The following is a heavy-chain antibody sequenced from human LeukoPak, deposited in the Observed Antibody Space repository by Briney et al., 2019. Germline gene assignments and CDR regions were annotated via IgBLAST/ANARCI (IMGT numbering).Heavy chain of an antibody. CDR1: GFTFSSYW. D-gene: IGHD3-3*01. CDR3: ARASSALIDAALPNWFDP. CDR2: INSDGSST. J-gene: IGHJ5*02. V-gene: IGHV3-74*01. Sequence: GGSLRLSCAASGFTFSSYWMHWVRQAPGKGLVWVSRINSDGSSTSYADSVKGRFTISRDNAKNSLYLQMNSLRAEDTALYYCARASSALIDAALPNWFDPWGQGTLVTVSS.